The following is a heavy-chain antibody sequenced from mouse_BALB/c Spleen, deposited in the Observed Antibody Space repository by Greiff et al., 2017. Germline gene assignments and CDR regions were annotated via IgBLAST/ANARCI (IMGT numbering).Heavy chain of an antibody. CDR2: ISSGGST. V-gene: IGHV5-6-5*01. J-gene: IGHJ3*01. CDR1: GFTFSSYA. Sequence: EVKLVESGGGLVKPGGSLKLSCAASGFTFSSYAMSWVRQTPEKRLEWVASISSGGSTYYPDSVKGRFTISRDNARNILYLQMSSLRSEDTAMYYCARGREITRGFAYWGQGTLVTVSA. D-gene: IGHD2-4*01. CDR3: ARGREITRGFAY.